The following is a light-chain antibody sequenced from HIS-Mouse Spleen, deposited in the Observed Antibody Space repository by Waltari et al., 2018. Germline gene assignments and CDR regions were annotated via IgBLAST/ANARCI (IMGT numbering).Light chain of an antibody. V-gene: IGLV2-14*03. CDR2: DVS. Sequence: QSALTQPASVSGSPGQSITISCTGTSSDVGGYHYVSRYQQHPGKAPKLMTYDVSNRPSEVSNRFSGSKSGNTASLTISGLQAEDEADYYCSSYTSSSTRVFGGGTKLTVL. CDR1: SSDVGGYHY. J-gene: IGLJ3*02. CDR3: SSYTSSSTRV.